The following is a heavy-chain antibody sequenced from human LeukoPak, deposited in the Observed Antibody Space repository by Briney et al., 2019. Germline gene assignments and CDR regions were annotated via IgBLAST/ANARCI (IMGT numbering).Heavy chain of an antibody. CDR2: MNPISGNT. CDR1: GYTFSNND. D-gene: IGHD6-25*01. CDR3: VRGAKCSGADCDSTKEYVYYFDY. J-gene: IGHJ4*02. V-gene: IGHV1-8*03. Sequence: GASVKVSCKASGYTFSNNDIKWVRQATGQGLEWMGWMNPISGNTGFAQKFQGRVTITRITSISTAYMEMSSLRSDDTAVYYCVRGAKCSGADCDSTKEYVYYFDYWGQGTLVTVSS.